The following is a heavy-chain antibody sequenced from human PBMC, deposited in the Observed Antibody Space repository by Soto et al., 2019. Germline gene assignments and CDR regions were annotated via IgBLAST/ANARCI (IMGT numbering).Heavy chain of an antibody. CDR2: IRNKANDYTT. J-gene: IGHJ4*02. CDR1: GFTFRDHY. V-gene: IGHV3-72*01. Sequence: EVQLVESGGGLVQPGGSLRLSCAASGFTFRDHYMDWVRQAPGRGLEWVGRIRNKANDYTTEYSASVKGRFTISRDDSKNLMFLQTNSLKIEDTAVYYCARKTPAFDYWGQGTLVIVS. CDR3: ARKTPAFDY. D-gene: IGHD2-15*01.